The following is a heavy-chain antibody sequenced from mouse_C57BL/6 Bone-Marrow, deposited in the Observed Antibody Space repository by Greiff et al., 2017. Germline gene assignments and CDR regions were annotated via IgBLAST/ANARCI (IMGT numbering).Heavy chain of an antibody. CDR1: GFTFSSYA. V-gene: IGHV5-4*01. Sequence: DVQLVESGGGLVKPGGSLKLSCAASGFTFSSYAMSWVRLTPEKRLEWVATISDGGSYTYYPDNVKGRFTISRDNAKNNLYLQMSHLKSEDTAMXYCARDYYGSSWAYWGQGTLVTVSA. D-gene: IGHD1-1*01. CDR2: ISDGGSYT. J-gene: IGHJ3*01. CDR3: ARDYYGSSWAY.